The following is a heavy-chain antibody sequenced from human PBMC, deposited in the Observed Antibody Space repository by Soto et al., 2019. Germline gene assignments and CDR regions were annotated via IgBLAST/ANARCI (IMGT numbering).Heavy chain of an antibody. V-gene: IGHV4-30-4*01. CDR2: IFYSGCT. Sequence: SETLSLTCTVSGGSISSGAFYWTWIRQPPGKGLERIGHIFYSGCTYYNPSLKSRIAISVDTSRNQFSLKENSVTAAETAAYSGARWPFFCSGGGCNYCCYGLDVWGQGSTVTVS. D-gene: IGHD2-15*01. CDR3: ARWPFFCSGGGCNYCCYGLDV. J-gene: IGHJ6*02. CDR1: GGSISSGAFY.